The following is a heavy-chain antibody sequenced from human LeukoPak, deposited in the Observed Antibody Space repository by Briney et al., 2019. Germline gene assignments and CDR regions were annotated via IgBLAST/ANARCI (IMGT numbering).Heavy chain of an antibody. Sequence: PGGSLRLSCVASGFSFSSYGMNWVRQAPGKGLEWVSSISSTSNYINYADSVKGRFTISRDNAKSSLFLQMNSLRVEDTAVYYCARTLFGAYNWFDPWGQGALVTVSS. CDR1: GFSFSSYG. J-gene: IGHJ5*02. V-gene: IGHV3-21*01. CDR3: ARTLFGAYNWFDP. CDR2: ISSTSNYI. D-gene: IGHD3-3*01.